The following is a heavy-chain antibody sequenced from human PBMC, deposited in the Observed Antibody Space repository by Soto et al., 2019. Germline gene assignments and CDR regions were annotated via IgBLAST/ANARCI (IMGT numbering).Heavy chain of an antibody. CDR1: GGSISSGGYY. Sequence: PSETLSLTCTVSGGSISSGGYYWSWIRQHPGKGLEWIGYIYYSGSTCYNPSLKSRVTISVDTSKNQFSLKLSSVTAADTAVYYCARTSYDSSGTAADPWGQGTLVTVSS. J-gene: IGHJ5*02. D-gene: IGHD3-22*01. CDR2: IYYSGST. V-gene: IGHV4-31*02. CDR3: ARTSYDSSGTAADP.